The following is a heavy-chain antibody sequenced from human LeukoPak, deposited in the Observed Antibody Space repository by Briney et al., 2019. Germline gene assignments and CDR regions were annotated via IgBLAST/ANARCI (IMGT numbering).Heavy chain of an antibody. V-gene: IGHV3-23*01. D-gene: IGHD4-17*01. CDR3: ARDPNGDYIGAFDM. CDR2: IRGGGGSS. Sequence: GGSLRLSCTASGFSFSAYAMMWIRQAPGKGPEWVSAIRGGGGSSFYADSVKGRFTISRDNSRDTLFLQMDRLRADDTAVYYCARDPNGDYIGAFDMWGPGTKVTVSS. J-gene: IGHJ3*02. CDR1: GFSFSAYA.